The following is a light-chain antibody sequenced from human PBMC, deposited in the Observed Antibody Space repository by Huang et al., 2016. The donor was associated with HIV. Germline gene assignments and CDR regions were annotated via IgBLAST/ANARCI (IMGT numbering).Light chain of an antibody. CDR1: ERVSSS. CDR3: QQTYSTPHT. Sequence: DIQMTQSPSSLSASVGDRDTITCRASERVSSSLNWYQQKPGKAPKLLIYTASSLQSGVPSRFSGSGSGTDFTLTISSLQPEDFATYFCQQTYSTPHTFGPGTKVDIK. J-gene: IGKJ3*01. V-gene: IGKV1-39*01. CDR2: TAS.